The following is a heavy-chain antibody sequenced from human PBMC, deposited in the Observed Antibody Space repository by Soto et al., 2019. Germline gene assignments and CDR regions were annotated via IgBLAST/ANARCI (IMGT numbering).Heavy chain of an antibody. CDR1: GFTVSSNY. CDR2: IYSGGST. D-gene: IGHD6-19*01. Sequence: GGSLRLSCAASGFTVSSNYMSWVRQAPGKGLEWVSVIYSGGSTYYADSVKGRFTISRDNSKNTLYLQMNSLRAEDTAVYYCARAGTSSGPAAFDYWGQGTLVTVSS. V-gene: IGHV3-53*01. CDR3: ARAGTSSGPAAFDY. J-gene: IGHJ4*02.